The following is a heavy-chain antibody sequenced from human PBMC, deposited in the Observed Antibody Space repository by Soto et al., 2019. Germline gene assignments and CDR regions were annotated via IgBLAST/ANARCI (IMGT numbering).Heavy chain of an antibody. Sequence: PSETLSLTCAVYGGSFSGYSWSWIRQPPGKGLEWIGEINHSGSTNYNPNLKSRVTISVDTSKNQFSLKLSSVTAADTAVYYCARGDYGHSYRFDYWGQGTLVTVSS. J-gene: IGHJ4*02. CDR1: GGSFSGYS. CDR2: INHSGST. V-gene: IGHV4-34*01. CDR3: ARGDYGHSYRFDY. D-gene: IGHD4-17*01.